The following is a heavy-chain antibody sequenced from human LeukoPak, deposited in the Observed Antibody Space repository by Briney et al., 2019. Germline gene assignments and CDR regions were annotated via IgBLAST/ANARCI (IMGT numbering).Heavy chain of an antibody. J-gene: IGHJ4*02. CDR2: IYYSGST. CDR3: ARQNSGYYDY. D-gene: IGHD3-22*01. Sequence: PSETLSLTCTVSGGSISSYYWSWIRQPPGKGLEWIGYIYYSGSTNYNPSLKSQVTISVDTSKNQFSLKLSSVTAADTAVYYCARQNSGYYDYWGQGTLVTVSS. CDR1: GGSISSYY. V-gene: IGHV4-59*08.